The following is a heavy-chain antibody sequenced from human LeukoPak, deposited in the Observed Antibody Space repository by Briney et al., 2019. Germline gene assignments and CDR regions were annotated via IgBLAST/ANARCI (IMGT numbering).Heavy chain of an antibody. CDR3: ARDSGITIFGVVRPRNWLAP. V-gene: IGHV4-61*02. CDR1: GGSISSGSYY. J-gene: IGHJ5*02. D-gene: IGHD3-3*01. Sequence: KSSQTLSLTCTVSGGSISSGSYYWSWIRQPAGKGLEWIGRIYTSGSTNYNPSLKSRVTISVDTSTNQFSLNLSSVTAADTAVYYCARDSGITIFGVVRPRNWLAPWGHGTLVTVSS. CDR2: IYTSGST.